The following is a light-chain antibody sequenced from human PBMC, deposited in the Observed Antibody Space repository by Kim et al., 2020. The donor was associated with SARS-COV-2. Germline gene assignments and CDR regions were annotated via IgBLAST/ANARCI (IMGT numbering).Light chain of an antibody. CDR3: SSNTSSNTLV. CDR2: DVS. V-gene: IGLV2-14*03. Sequence: GQSSTFSCTGTSSDVGGYSYVSWFQEHPVKAPKLLIYDVSNRPSGVSNRFSGSKSGNTASLTISGLQAEDEADYYCSSNTSSNTLVFGGGTQLTVL. CDR1: SSDVGGYSY. J-gene: IGLJ3*02.